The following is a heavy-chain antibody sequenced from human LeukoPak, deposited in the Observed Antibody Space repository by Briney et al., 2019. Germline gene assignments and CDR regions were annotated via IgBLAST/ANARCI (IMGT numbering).Heavy chain of an antibody. D-gene: IGHD6-13*01. CDR3: ARAGIAAAGLDY. J-gene: IGHJ4*02. V-gene: IGHV1-8*01. CDR1: GYTFGIYD. CDR2: MNPNSGNT. Sequence: AAVTVSFKASGYTFGIYDINWVRQAPGQGPEWMGWMNPNSGNTGYAEKFQGRVTMTRDTSTSTAYMELSSLRSEDTAVYYCARAGIAAAGLDYWGQGTLVTVSS.